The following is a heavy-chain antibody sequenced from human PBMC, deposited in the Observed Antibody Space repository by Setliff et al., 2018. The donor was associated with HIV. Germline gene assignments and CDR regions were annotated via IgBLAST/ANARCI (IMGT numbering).Heavy chain of an antibody. Sequence: ASVKVSCKSSGYTFTGSFMHWVRQAPGQGLEWMGGVIPIFGAANYAQKFQARVTITTDESTNTAYMELTSLRSDDSAVYYCARDDGGYNYAEAFDVWGQGTMVTVSS. V-gene: IGHV1-69*05. CDR3: ARDDGGYNYAEAFDV. J-gene: IGHJ3*01. CDR1: GYTFTGSF. D-gene: IGHD3-16*01. CDR2: VIPIFGAA.